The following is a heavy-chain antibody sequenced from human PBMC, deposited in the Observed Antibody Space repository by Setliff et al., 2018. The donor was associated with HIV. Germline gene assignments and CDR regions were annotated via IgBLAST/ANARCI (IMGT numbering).Heavy chain of an antibody. Sequence: GGSLRLSCAASGFTFSDYGMHWVRQAPGKGLEWVAFIRYDATDKYYADSVKGRFTISRDNSKNTLYLQMNSLRAEDTAVYYCAKDRYYGSGSYYNSYGMDVWGQGTTVTVSS. D-gene: IGHD3-10*01. CDR1: GFTFSDYG. CDR2: IRYDATDK. CDR3: AKDRYYGSGSYYNSYGMDV. V-gene: IGHV3-30*02. J-gene: IGHJ6*02.